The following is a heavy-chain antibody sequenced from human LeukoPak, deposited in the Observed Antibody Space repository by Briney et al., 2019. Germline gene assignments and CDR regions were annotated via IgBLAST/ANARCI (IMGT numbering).Heavy chain of an antibody. J-gene: IGHJ4*02. CDR1: GFTFDDYA. D-gene: IGHD1-26*01. CDR2: ISWNSAII. Sequence: GGSLRLSCAASGFTFDDYAMHWVWQVPGKGLEWGSSISWNSAIIGYADSVKGRFTISRDNAKKSLYLQMNSLRAEDTALYYFAKDMLSWDGSPLDYWGQGTLVTVSS. V-gene: IGHV3-9*01. CDR3: AKDMLSWDGSPLDY.